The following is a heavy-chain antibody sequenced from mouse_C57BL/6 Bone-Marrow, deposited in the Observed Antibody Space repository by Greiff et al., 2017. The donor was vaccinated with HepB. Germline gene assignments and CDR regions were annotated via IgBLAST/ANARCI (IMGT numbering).Heavy chain of an antibody. CDR2: IRSKSNNYAT. CDR1: GFSFNTYA. J-gene: IGHJ4*01. D-gene: IGHD2-5*01. V-gene: IGHV10-1*01. Sequence: EVKLMESGGGLVQPKGSLKLSFAAPGFSFNTYAMNWVRQAPGRGLEWVARIRSKSNNYATYYADSVKDRFTISRDDSESMLYLQMNNLKTEDTAMYYCVRQGYYSNSYAMDYWGQGTSVTVSS. CDR3: VRQGYYSNSYAMDY.